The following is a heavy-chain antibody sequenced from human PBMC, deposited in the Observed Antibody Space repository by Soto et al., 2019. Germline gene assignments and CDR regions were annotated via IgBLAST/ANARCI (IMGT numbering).Heavy chain of an antibody. D-gene: IGHD3-3*01. Sequence: SETLSLTCTVSGGSISSYYWSWIRQPPGKGLEWIGYIYYSGSTNYNPSLKSRVTISVDTSKNQFSLKLSSVTAADTAVYYCARDNYDFWSGYYTLRAYFDYWGQGTLVTVSS. CDR2: IYYSGST. J-gene: IGHJ4*02. CDR3: ARDNYDFWSGYYTLRAYFDY. V-gene: IGHV4-59*01. CDR1: GGSISSYY.